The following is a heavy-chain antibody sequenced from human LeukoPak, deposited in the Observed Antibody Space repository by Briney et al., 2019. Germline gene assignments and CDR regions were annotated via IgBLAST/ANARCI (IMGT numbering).Heavy chain of an antibody. J-gene: IGHJ4*02. V-gene: IGHV3-23*01. CDR3: AKVTAYYYDSSGYLDY. CDR2: ISGSGFNT. Sequence: GGSLRLSCAASGFTFSSYAMAWVRQAPGKGLEWVSAISGSGFNTYYPDSLKGRFTISRDNSKNTLYLQMNSLRAEDTAVYYCAKVTAYYYDSSGYLDYWGQGTLVTVSS. D-gene: IGHD3-22*01. CDR1: GFTFSSYA.